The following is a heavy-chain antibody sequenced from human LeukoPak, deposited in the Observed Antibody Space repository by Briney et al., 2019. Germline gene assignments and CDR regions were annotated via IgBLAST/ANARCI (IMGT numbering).Heavy chain of an antibody. Sequence: PGGSLRLSCAASGFTFSSYSMNWVRQAPGKGLEWVSSISSSSSYIYYADSVRGRFTISRDNAKNSLYLQMNGLRAEDTAVYYCATSGSYLDAFDIWGQGTMVTVSS. D-gene: IGHD1-26*01. V-gene: IGHV3-21*04. CDR3: ATSGSYLDAFDI. CDR2: ISSSSSYI. J-gene: IGHJ3*02. CDR1: GFTFSSYS.